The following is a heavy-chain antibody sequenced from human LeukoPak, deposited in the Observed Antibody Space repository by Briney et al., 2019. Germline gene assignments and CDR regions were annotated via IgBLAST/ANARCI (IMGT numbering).Heavy chain of an antibody. CDR2: ISSSSSYI. D-gene: IGHD2-2*02. J-gene: IGHJ3*02. CDR1: GFTFSDYY. Sequence: GGSLRLSCAASGFTFSDYYMSWIRQAPGKGLEWVSSISSSSSYIYYADSVKGRFTISRDNAKNSLYLQMNSLRAEDTAVYYCARDRCSSTSCYTDDAFDIWGQGTMVTVSS. V-gene: IGHV3-11*06. CDR3: ARDRCSSTSCYTDDAFDI.